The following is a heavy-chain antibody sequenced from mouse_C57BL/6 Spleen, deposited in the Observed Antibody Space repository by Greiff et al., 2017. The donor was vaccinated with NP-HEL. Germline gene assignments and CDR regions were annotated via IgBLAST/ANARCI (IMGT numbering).Heavy chain of an antibody. CDR2: IWGVGST. D-gene: IGHD3-3*01. Sequence: VKVVESGPGLVAPSQSLSITCTVSGFSLTSYGVDWVRQSPGKGLEWLGVIWGVGSTNYNSALKSRLSISKDNSKSQVFLKMNSLQTDDTAMYYCAIGGPNAMDYWGQGTSVTVSS. J-gene: IGHJ4*01. CDR3: AIGGPNAMDY. CDR1: GFSLTSYG. V-gene: IGHV2-6*01.